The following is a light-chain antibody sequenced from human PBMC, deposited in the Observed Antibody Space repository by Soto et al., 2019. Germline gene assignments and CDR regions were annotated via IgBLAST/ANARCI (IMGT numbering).Light chain of an antibody. CDR2: AAS. CDR1: QDIRSD. Sequence: AIQMTQSPSSLSASVGDRVTLTCRASQDIRSDLGWYQQKPGMAPRFLIYAASNLQSGVPSRFGGSGSGTDFTLTISRLQPEDFATYYCVQHYNYPPTFGQGTKVDVK. J-gene: IGKJ1*01. V-gene: IGKV1-6*01. CDR3: VQHYNYPPT.